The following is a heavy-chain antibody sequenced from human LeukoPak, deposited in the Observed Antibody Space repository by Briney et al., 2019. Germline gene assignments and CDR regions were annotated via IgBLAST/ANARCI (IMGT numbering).Heavy chain of an antibody. CDR1: GGSISSYY. CDR2: IYYSGST. D-gene: IGHD6-13*01. Sequence: PSETLSLTCTVSGGSISSYYWSWIRQPPGKGLEWIGYIYYSGSTNYNPSLKSRVTISVDTSKNQFSLKLSSVTAADTAVYYCARGGGSSWYFWYFDLWGRGTLVTVSS. J-gene: IGHJ2*01. V-gene: IGHV4-59*01. CDR3: ARGGGSSWYFWYFDL.